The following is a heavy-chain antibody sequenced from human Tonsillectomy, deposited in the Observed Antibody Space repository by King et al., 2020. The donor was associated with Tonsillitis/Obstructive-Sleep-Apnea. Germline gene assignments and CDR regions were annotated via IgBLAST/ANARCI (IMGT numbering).Heavy chain of an antibody. CDR1: GYTFTTYT. J-gene: IGHJ4*02. CDR2: INAGNGNT. Sequence: QLVQSGAEVKKPGASVKFSCKASGYTFTTYTMHCLRQAPGQRLEWMGWINAGNGNTEYSQKFQGRVTITRDTSASTAYMELSSLRSEDTAVYYCARDKDGYNYPDYWGQGTLVTVSS. D-gene: IGHD5-24*01. V-gene: IGHV1-3*01. CDR3: ARDKDGYNYPDY.